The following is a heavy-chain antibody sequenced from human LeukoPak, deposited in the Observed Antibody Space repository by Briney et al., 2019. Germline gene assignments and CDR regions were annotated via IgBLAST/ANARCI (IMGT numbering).Heavy chain of an antibody. J-gene: IGHJ4*02. V-gene: IGHV3-9*01. CDR1: GFTFDDYA. Sequence: GGSLRLSCAASGFTFDDYAMHWVRQAPGKGLEWVSGISWNSGSIGYADSVKGRFTISRDNAKNSLYLQMNSLRAEDTALYYCALAKTDIVVVPAAMRSYYFDYRGQGTLVTVSS. D-gene: IGHD2-2*01. CDR2: ISWNSGSI. CDR3: ALAKTDIVVVPAAMRSYYFDY.